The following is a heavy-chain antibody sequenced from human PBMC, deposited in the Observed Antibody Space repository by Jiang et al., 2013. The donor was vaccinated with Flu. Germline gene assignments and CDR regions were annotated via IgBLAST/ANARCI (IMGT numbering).Heavy chain of an antibody. CDR1: GGSFSGYY. V-gene: IGHV4-34*01. Sequence: LLKPSETLSLTCAVYGGSFSGYYWSWIRQPPGKGLEWIGEINHSGSTNYNPSLKSRVTISVDTSKNQFSLKLSSVTAADTAVYYCARKTYYYGSGSYGAYGMDVWGQGTTVTVSS. CDR3: ARKTYYYGSGSYGAYGMDV. CDR2: INHSGST. J-gene: IGHJ6*02. D-gene: IGHD3-10*01.